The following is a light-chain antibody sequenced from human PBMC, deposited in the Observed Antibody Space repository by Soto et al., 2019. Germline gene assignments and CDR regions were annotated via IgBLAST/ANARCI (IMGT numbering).Light chain of an antibody. CDR3: QQFKSYVS. CDR2: DAS. Sequence: PSTLSASVGDRVTITCRASQSISSWLAWYQQKPGKAPKLLIYDASTSESGVPSRFSGSGSGTEFTLTISSLQPDDFATYYCQQFKSYVSFGQGTRLEIK. CDR1: QSISSW. J-gene: IGKJ5*01. V-gene: IGKV1-5*01.